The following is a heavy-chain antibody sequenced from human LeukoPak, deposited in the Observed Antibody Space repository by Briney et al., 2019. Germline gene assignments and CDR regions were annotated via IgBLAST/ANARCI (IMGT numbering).Heavy chain of an antibody. V-gene: IGHV3-33*01. D-gene: IGHD1-1*01. Sequence: QPGGSLRLSCAASVFTFSSYGMHWVRQAPGKGLEWVAVIWYDGSNKYYADSVKGRFTISRDNSKNTLYLQMNSLRAEDTAVYYCAVNWNDGPAYFDYWGQGTLFTVSS. J-gene: IGHJ4*02. CDR1: VFTFSSYG. CDR2: IWYDGSNK. CDR3: AVNWNDGPAYFDY.